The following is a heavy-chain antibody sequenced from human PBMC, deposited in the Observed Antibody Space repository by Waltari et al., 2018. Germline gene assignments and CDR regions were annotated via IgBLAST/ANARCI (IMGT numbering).Heavy chain of an antibody. CDR3: ASTSYYCSSTSCYGDYYGMDV. V-gene: IGHV1-69*13. Sequence: QVQLVQSGAEVKKPGSSVKVSCKASGGTFSSYAISWVRQAPGQGLEWMGGIIPIFGTANYAQKFQGRVMITADESTSTAYMELSSLRSEDTAVYYCASTSYYCSSTSCYGDYYGMDVWGQGTTVTVSS. D-gene: IGHD2-2*01. J-gene: IGHJ6*02. CDR2: IIPIFGTA. CDR1: GGTFSSYA.